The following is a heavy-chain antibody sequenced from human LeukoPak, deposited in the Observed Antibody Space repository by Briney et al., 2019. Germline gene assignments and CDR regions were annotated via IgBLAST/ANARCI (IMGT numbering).Heavy chain of an antibody. D-gene: IGHD2-8*01. CDR2: MNPNSGNT. CDR1: GYTFTSYD. V-gene: IGHV1-8*01. CDR3: ARETTNGGMDV. J-gene: IGHJ6*02. Sequence: ASVKVSCKASGYTFTSYDINWVRQATGQGLEWMGWMNPNSGNTGYAQKFQGRVTMTRDTSISTAYMELSRLRSDDTAVYYCARETTNGGMDVWGQGTTVTVSS.